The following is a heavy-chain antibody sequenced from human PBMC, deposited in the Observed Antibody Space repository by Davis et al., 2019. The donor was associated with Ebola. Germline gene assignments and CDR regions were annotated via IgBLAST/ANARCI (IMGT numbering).Heavy chain of an antibody. CDR2: IYYSGST. CDR1: GGSISSRSYY. V-gene: IGHV4-39*01. D-gene: IGHD4-11*01. J-gene: IGHJ5*02. Sequence: SETLSLTCTVSGGSISSRSYYWGWIRQPPGKGLEYIGTIYYSGSTYYNPSIKSRVTIFADTSKNQFSLRLSSVTATDTAVYYCARSTVIWPGFDPWGQGTLVTVSS. CDR3: ARSTVIWPGFDP.